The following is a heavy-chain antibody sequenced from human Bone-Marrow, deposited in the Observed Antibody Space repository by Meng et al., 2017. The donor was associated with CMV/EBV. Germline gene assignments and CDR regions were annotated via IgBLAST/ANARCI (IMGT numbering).Heavy chain of an antibody. J-gene: IGHJ5*02. D-gene: IGHD5/OR15-5a*01. Sequence: SEPLSLTCTVSGGSISANHYWGWIRQPPGKELEWIGSIFNSGSTYYRPSLKSRVTISMDTSKNQFSLKLTSVTAADTAVYFCARSARQVSQWFDPWGQGTLVTVSS. V-gene: IGHV4-39*07. CDR3: ARSARQVSQWFDP. CDR1: GGSISANHY. CDR2: IFNSGST.